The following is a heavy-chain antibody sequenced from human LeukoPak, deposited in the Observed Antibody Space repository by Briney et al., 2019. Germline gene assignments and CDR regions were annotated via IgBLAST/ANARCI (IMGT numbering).Heavy chain of an antibody. D-gene: IGHD6-13*01. CDR2: IYPVDSDT. CDR1: GSRFTSYW. Sequence: GGPLQISSKGSGSRFTSYWIGWVRQMAGKGLECMGIIYPVDSDTRYSPSFQGQVTLSADKSISTAYLQWSSLKASDTAMYYCARLATSIAAAPYCGQGTLVTVSS. CDR3: ARLATSIAAAPY. V-gene: IGHV5-51*01. J-gene: IGHJ4*02.